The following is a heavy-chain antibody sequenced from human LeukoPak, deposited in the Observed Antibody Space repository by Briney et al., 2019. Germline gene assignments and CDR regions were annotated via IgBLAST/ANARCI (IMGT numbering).Heavy chain of an antibody. J-gene: IGHJ3*02. Sequence: GGSLRLSCAASGFTFDDYGMSWVRQAPGKGPEWVSGINWNGGSTGYADSVKGRFTISRDNAKNSLYLQMNSLRAEDTALYYCARVRGTSYSDAFDIWGQGTMVTVSS. V-gene: IGHV3-20*04. CDR1: GFTFDDYG. CDR2: INWNGGST. CDR3: ARVRGTSYSDAFDI. D-gene: IGHD2-2*01.